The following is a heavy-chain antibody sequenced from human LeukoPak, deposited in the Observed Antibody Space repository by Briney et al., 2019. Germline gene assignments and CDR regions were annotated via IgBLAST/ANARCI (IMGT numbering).Heavy chain of an antibody. CDR3: ARGPRNYYGSGSYYIRHFDY. Sequence: SETLSFTCTVSGGSISNYYWSWFRQPPGKGLEWIGYIYYSGSTNYNPSLRSRATISVEKSKKQFSLRLTSVTAADTAVYYCARGPRNYYGSGSYYIRHFDYWGQGTLVTVSS. CDR2: IYYSGST. D-gene: IGHD3-10*01. V-gene: IGHV4-59*08. CDR1: GGSISNYY. J-gene: IGHJ4*02.